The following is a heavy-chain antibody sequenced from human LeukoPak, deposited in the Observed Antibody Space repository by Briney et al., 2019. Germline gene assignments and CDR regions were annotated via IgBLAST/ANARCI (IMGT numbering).Heavy chain of an antibody. V-gene: IGHV4-4*07. CDR1: GGSISSYY. CDR2: IYTSGST. J-gene: IGHJ4*02. Sequence: SQTLSLTCTVSGGSISSYYWSWIRQPAGKGLEWIGRIYTSGSTNYNPSPKSRVTMSVDTSKNQFSLKLSSVTAADTAVYYCAREGGYCSSTSCYFFTYWGQGTLVTVSS. D-gene: IGHD2-2*01. CDR3: AREGGYCSSTSCYFFTY.